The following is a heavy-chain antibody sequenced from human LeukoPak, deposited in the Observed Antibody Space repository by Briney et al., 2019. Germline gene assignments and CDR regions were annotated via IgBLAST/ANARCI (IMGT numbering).Heavy chain of an antibody. J-gene: IGHJ6*02. CDR1: GYTFTSYY. D-gene: IGHD1-26*01. V-gene: IGHV1-46*01. CDR3: ARDGSPDDYGMDV. Sequence: ASVNVSCKASGYTFTSYYMHWVRQAPGQGLEWMGIINPSGGSTSYAQKFQGRVTITRDTSTSTVYMELSSLRSEDTAVYYCARDGSPDDYGMDVWGQGTTVTVSS. CDR2: INPSGGST.